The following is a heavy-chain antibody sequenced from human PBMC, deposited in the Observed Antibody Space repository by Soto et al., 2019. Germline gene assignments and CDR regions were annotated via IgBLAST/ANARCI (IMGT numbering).Heavy chain of an antibody. CDR2: INAGNGNA. CDR3: ARIFVEMATIGAFDI. J-gene: IGHJ3*02. D-gene: IGHD5-12*01. CDR1: GYTFTSYA. V-gene: IGHV1-3*01. Sequence: ASVKVSCKASGYTFTSYAMHWVRQAPGQRLEWMGWINAGNGNAKYSQKFQGRVTITRDTSASTAYMELSSLRSEDTAVYYCARIFVEMATIGAFDIWGQGTMVTV.